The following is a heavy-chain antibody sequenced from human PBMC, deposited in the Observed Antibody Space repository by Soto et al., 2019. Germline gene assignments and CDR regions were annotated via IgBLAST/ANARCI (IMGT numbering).Heavy chain of an antibody. J-gene: IGHJ4*02. D-gene: IGHD6-13*01. CDR2: ISSSSSYI. CDR1: GFTFGSYS. Sequence: GGSLRLSCAASGFTFGSYSMNWVRQAPGKGLEWVSSISSSSSYIYYADSVKGRFTISRDNAKNSLYLQMNSLRAEDTAVYYCARDRSDSSSWLDYWGQGTLVTVSS. CDR3: ARDRSDSSSWLDY. V-gene: IGHV3-21*01.